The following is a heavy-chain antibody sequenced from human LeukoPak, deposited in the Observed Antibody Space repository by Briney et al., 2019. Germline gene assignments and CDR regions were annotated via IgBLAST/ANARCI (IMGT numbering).Heavy chain of an antibody. CDR1: GFTFSTYD. D-gene: IGHD3-10*01. CDR2: IGAGFDT. CDR3: AREESTRSGVRELDY. Sequence: AGGTLSLSCAASGFTFSTYDFHWVRQATGKGLQWVSAIGAGFDTYYQDSVRGRFTISRENAKNSLYLQMNSLTVGDTAVYYCAREESTRSGVRELDYWGQGILVTVSS. J-gene: IGHJ4*02. V-gene: IGHV3-13*01.